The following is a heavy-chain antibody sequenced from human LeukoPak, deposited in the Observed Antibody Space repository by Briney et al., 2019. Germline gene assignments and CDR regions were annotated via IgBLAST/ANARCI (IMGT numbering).Heavy chain of an antibody. V-gene: IGHV3-30*18. D-gene: IGHD1-26*01. CDR2: ISYDGGNK. Sequence: GGSLRLSCAASGFTFSSYGMHWVRQAPGKGLEWVAVISYDGGNKYYADSVKGRFTISRDNSKNTLYLQMNSLRAEDTAVYYCAKENPVGGTNYFDYWGQGTLVTVSS. CDR1: GFTFSSYG. CDR3: AKENPVGGTNYFDY. J-gene: IGHJ4*02.